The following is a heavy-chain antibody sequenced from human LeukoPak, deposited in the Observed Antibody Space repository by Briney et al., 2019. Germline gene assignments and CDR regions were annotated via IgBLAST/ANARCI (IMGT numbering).Heavy chain of an antibody. D-gene: IGHD1-26*01. CDR3: ARGGAGATSYYYYYYMDV. CDR1: GGSFSGSY. Sequence: SETLSLTCAVYGGSFSGSYWTWIRQPPGKGLEWIGEINHSGSTNYNPSLKSRVTISVDTSKNQFSLKLNSVTAADAAVYYCARGGAGATSYYYYYYMDVWGKGTTVTVSS. V-gene: IGHV4-34*01. J-gene: IGHJ6*03. CDR2: INHSGST.